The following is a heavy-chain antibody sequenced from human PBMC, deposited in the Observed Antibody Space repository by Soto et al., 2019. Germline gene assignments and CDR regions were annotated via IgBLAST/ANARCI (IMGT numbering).Heavy chain of an antibody. D-gene: IGHD6-6*01. V-gene: IGHV1-8*01. CDR3: ARVTAGSSDFDY. CDR1: GYSFTKFD. CDR2: LNPKSGNT. Sequence: QVQLVQSGAEVKEPGASVRVSCKASGYSFTKFDINWVRQAPGQGLEWMGWLNPKSGNTGYAQNLQGRVTMTRDTSISTAYMELRSLRSEDTPLYYCARVTAGSSDFDYWGQGTLVTVSS. J-gene: IGHJ4*02.